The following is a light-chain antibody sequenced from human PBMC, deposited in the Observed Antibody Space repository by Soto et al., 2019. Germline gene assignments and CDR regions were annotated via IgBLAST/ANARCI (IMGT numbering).Light chain of an antibody. Sequence: QSVLTQPASVSGSPGQSITISCTGTSSDVSLYDYVSWYQQHPGKAPQLMIYAVSNRPSGVSNRFSASKSGNTASLFISELQAEDEADYYCSSYTSDSSYVFGSGTKVTVL. V-gene: IGLV2-14*01. CDR2: AVS. J-gene: IGLJ1*01. CDR1: SSDVSLYDY. CDR3: SSYTSDSSYV.